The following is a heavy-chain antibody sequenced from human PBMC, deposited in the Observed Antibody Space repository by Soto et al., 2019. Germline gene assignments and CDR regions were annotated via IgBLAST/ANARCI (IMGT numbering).Heavy chain of an antibody. Sequence: ASEKVSCKASGSRFTSYEISWVRQAPGQGLEWLGCISASNGNTNYAQKLQGGVTMTTDTSTGTDYMELRRLRSDDTAVYYSARARTRHLLRYFDWSHRDDAFDIWGQGTMVTVSS. CDR1: GSRFTSYE. CDR2: ISASNGNT. CDR3: ARARTRHLLRYFDWSHRDDAFDI. V-gene: IGHV1-18*01. J-gene: IGHJ3*02. D-gene: IGHD3-9*01.